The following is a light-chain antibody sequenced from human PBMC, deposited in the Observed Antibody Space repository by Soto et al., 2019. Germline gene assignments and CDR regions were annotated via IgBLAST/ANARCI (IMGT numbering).Light chain of an antibody. V-gene: IGKV3-20*01. Sequence: EIVLTQSPGTLSLSPGERATLSCRASQSLAGNYLAWYQRKPGQAPRLLISGASSRATGVPDRFSGSGSGTDFTLTISRLEPEDFAVYHCHQYVTSPTFGPGTKVDIK. CDR3: HQYVTSPT. CDR1: QSLAGNY. J-gene: IGKJ3*01. CDR2: GAS.